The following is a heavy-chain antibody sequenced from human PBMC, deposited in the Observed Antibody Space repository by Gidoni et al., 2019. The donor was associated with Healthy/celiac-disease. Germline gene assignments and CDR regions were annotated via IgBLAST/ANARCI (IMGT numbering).Heavy chain of an antibody. CDR2: IYSGGST. Sequence: EVQLVESGGGLVQPGGSLRLSCAASGFTVSSNYMSWVRQAPGKGLEWVSVIYSGGSTYYADSVKGRFTISRDNSKNTLYLQMNSLRAEDTAVYYCARGVDLEWPMCAFDIWGQGTMVTVSS. J-gene: IGHJ3*02. V-gene: IGHV3-66*02. CDR1: GFTVSSNY. CDR3: ARGVDLEWPMCAFDI. D-gene: IGHD3-3*01.